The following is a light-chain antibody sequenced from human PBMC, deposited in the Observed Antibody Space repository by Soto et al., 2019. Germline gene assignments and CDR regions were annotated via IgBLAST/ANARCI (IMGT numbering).Light chain of an antibody. CDR3: QTWGFGINWV. V-gene: IGLV4-69*01. CDR1: SGRSNSA. J-gene: IGLJ3*02. Sequence: QPVLPQSPSASASLGASVRLTCTLSSGRSNSAIAWHKQQPETGLRYLMTVNSDGSHRKGDGIPDRFSGSSSGAGRYLIIACLQSEDEAYYHWQTWGFGINWVFGGGTELTV. CDR2: VNSDGSH.